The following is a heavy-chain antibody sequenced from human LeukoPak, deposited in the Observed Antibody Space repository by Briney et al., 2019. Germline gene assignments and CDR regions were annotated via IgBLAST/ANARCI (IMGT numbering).Heavy chain of an antibody. CDR2: IYTSGST. CDR3: ARVVPAAMYWYFDL. Sequence: SETLPLTCTVSGGSISSYYWSWIRQPAGKGLEWIGRIYTSGSTNYIPSLKSRVTMSVDTSKNQFSLRLSSVTAADTAVYYCARVVPAAMYWYFDLWGRGTLVTVSS. D-gene: IGHD2-2*01. CDR1: GGSISSYY. V-gene: IGHV4-4*07. J-gene: IGHJ2*01.